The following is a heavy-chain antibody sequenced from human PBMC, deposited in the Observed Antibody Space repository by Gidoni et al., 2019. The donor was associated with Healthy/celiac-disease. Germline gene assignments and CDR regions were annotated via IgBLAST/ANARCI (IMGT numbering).Heavy chain of an antibody. Sequence: QVQLQQWGAGLLKPSETLSLTCAVYGGSFSGYYWSWIRQPPGKGLGWIGEINHSGSTNYNPSLKSRVTISVDTSKNQVPLKLSFVTAADTAVDYLAKIRCDSSGYYPTAIDYWGQGTLVTVSS. CDR3: AKIRCDSSGYYPTAIDY. CDR1: GGSFSGYY. D-gene: IGHD3-22*01. J-gene: IGHJ4*02. CDR2: INHSGST. V-gene: IGHV4-34*01.